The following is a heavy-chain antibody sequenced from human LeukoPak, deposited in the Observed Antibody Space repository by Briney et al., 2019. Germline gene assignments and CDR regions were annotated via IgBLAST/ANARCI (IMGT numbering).Heavy chain of an antibody. Sequence: GGSLRLSCAASGFTFSTYPMSWVRQAPGTGLEWVSLISGNGAYTYYADSVKGRFTISRDNSKNTLYLQMNSLRAEDTAVYYCAREGHYDILTGYYSYDYWGQGTLVTVSS. CDR3: AREGHYDILTGYYSYDY. J-gene: IGHJ4*02. V-gene: IGHV3-23*01. CDR1: GFTFSTYP. CDR2: ISGNGAYT. D-gene: IGHD3-9*01.